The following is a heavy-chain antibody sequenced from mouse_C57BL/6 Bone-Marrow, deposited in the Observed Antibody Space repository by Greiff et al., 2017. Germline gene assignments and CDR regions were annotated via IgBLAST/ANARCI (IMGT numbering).Heavy chain of an antibody. D-gene: IGHD1-1*01. CDR2: IDPSDSET. Sequence: QVQLQQPGAELVRPGSSVKLSCKASGYTFTSYWMHWVKQRPIQGLEWIGNIDPSDSETHYNQKFKDKATLTVDKSSSTAYMQLSSLTSEDSAVYYCARGSIYYYGSSPSWCAYWGQGTLVTVSA. CDR1: GYTFTSYW. CDR3: ARGSIYYYGSSPSWCAY. J-gene: IGHJ3*01. V-gene: IGHV1-52*01.